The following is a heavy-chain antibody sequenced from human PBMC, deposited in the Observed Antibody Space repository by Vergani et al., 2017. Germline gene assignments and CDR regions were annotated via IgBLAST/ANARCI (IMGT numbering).Heavy chain of an antibody. Sequence: EVKLVESGGGLVQPGGSLRLSCAASGFTFSTCWMSWVRQAPGKGLEWVANIKQDGSDKYYVDSVKGRFTISRDNAKNSLYLQMNSLKAEDTAVYYCAKDSIVVVPTATDSYDASGYFNWFDPWGQGTLVTVSS. CDR3: AKDSIVVVPTATDSYDASGYFNWFDP. V-gene: IGHV3-7*01. CDR2: IKQDGSDK. J-gene: IGHJ5*02. D-gene: IGHD2-2*01. CDR1: GFTFSTCW.